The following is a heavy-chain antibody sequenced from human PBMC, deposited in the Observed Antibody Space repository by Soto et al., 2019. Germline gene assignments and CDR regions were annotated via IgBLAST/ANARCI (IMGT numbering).Heavy chain of an antibody. CDR2: ISSSGSTI. V-gene: IGHV3-48*03. J-gene: IGHJ4*02. D-gene: IGHD3-22*01. CDR1: GFTFSSYE. CDR3: VIFYYDSSGYYPYYFDY. Sequence: PGGSLRLSCAASGFTFSSYEMNWVRQAPGKGLEWVSYISSSGSTIYYADSVKGRFTISRDNAKNSLYLQMNSLRAEDTAVYYCVIFYYDSSGYYPYYFDYWGQGTLVTVSS.